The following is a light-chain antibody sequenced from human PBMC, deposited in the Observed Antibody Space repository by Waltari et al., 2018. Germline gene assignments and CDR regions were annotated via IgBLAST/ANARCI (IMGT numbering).Light chain of an antibody. CDR2: KSS. V-gene: IGKV1-39*01. Sequence: DIQMTQSPSSLSASVADRVTITCRASQSIGIYVNWYQQNPGKAPKPLIYKSSNLQSGVPSRFSGSGSGTDFTLTVSSLQSEDFATYYCQQSYGAPFTFGPGTKVDIK. CDR1: QSIGIY. J-gene: IGKJ3*01. CDR3: QQSYGAPFT.